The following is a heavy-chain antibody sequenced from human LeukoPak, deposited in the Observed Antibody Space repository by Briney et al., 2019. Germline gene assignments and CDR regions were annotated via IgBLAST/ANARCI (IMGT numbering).Heavy chain of an antibody. CDR3: AADYYDSSGIDYYYYYMDV. V-gene: IGHV1-2*02. Sequence: ASVKVSCKASGFTFTGYYMHWVRQAPGQGLEWMGWINPNSGGTNYAQKFQGRVTMTRDTSISTAYMELSRLRSDDTAVYYCAADYYDSSGIDYYYYYMDVWGKGTTATVSS. CDR1: GFTFTGYY. D-gene: IGHD3-22*01. CDR2: INPNSGGT. J-gene: IGHJ6*03.